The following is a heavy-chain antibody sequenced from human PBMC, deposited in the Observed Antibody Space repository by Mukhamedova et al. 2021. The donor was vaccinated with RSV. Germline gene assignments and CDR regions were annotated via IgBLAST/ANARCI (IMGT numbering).Heavy chain of an antibody. J-gene: IGHJ4*02. CDR3: AREMIPDTTMTDGYFDC. CDR2: LWFDGSNK. Sequence: GLEWVASLWFDGSNKEYADSVKGRFTISRDNSNNTVFLQLSTLSVEDTAVYYCAREMIPDTTMTDGYFDCWGQGTLVTVSS. D-gene: IGHD5-18*01. V-gene: IGHV3-33*01.